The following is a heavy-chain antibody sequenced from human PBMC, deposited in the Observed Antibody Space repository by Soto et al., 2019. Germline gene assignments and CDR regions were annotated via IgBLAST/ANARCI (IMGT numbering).Heavy chain of an antibody. V-gene: IGHV1-69*13. D-gene: IGHD3-10*01. CDR3: STQVRGVIIRTPDAYDI. CDR1: GCTFSSYA. J-gene: IGHJ3*02. Sequence: SVKVSCKASGCTFSSYAISWVRLAPGQGLEWMGGIITIFGTANYAQKFEGRVTITADASTSKTYMQLSSLGSEATPVYYCSTQVRGVIIRTPDAYDIWGQGTMVTVSS. CDR2: IITIFGTA.